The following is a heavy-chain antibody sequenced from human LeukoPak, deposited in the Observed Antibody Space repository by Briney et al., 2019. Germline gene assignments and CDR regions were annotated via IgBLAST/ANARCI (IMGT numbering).Heavy chain of an antibody. Sequence: GGSLRLSCAASGFTFSSYNMNWARQAPGKGLEWVSSISSSSSYIYYADSVKGRFTISRDNAKNSLYLQMNSLRAEDTAVYYCARDLGGYCSGGSCSNFDYWGQGTLVTVSS. CDR3: ARDLGGYCSGGSCSNFDY. D-gene: IGHD2-15*01. CDR1: GFTFSSYN. CDR2: ISSSSSYI. V-gene: IGHV3-21*01. J-gene: IGHJ4*02.